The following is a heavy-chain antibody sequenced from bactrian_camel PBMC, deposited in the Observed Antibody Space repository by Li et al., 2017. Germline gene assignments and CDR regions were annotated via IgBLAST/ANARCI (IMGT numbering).Heavy chain of an antibody. V-gene: IGHV3S53*01. Sequence: HVQLVESGGGSVQAGGSLRLSCGGLRNVVMNSCMGWFRQAPGKEREGVAVIDSDGSISYADSVQGRFTISKDNAKNTLYLQLNSLKPEDTAMYFCGIDPARGSCYGPRRRSLTYWGQGTQVTVS. CDR1: RNVVMNSC. J-gene: IGHJ4*01. D-gene: IGHD5*01. CDR3: GIDPARGSCYGPRRRSLTY. CDR2: IDSDGSI.